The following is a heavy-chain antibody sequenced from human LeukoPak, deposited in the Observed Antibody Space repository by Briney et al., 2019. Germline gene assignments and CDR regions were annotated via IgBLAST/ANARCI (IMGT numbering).Heavy chain of an antibody. V-gene: IGHV4-59*08. D-gene: IGHD5-12*01. CDR3: ARAGYSGYDYGSI. CDR2: IYYSGST. CDR1: GGSISSYY. Sequence: SETLSLTCTVSGGSISSYYWSWIRQPPGKGLEWIGYIYYSGSTNYNPSLKSRVTISVDTSKNQFSLKLSSVTAADTAVYYCARAGYSGYDYGSIWGQGTLVTVSS. J-gene: IGHJ4*02.